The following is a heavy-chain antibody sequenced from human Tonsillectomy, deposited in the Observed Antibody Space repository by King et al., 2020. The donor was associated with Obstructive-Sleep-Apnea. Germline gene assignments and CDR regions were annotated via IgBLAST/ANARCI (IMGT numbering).Heavy chain of an antibody. D-gene: IGHD3-9*01. V-gene: IGHV3-30*14. Sequence: VQLVESGGGVVQPGRSLRLSCAASGFTFSSYAMHWVRQAPGKGLEWVSGISYDGSNKYYTDSVKGRFTISRDNSKNTLYLHMNSLRAEDTAVYYCARDFYDILTGYYNWFDPWGQGTLLTVSS. J-gene: IGHJ5*02. CDR1: GFTFSSYA. CDR2: ISYDGSNK. CDR3: ARDFYDILTGYYNWFDP.